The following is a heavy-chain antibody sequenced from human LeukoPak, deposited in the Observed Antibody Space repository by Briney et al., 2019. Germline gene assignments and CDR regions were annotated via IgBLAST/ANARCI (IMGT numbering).Heavy chain of an antibody. J-gene: IGHJ4*02. V-gene: IGHV4-59*01. CDR3: ARLHSSSWYRPLSFDY. D-gene: IGHD6-13*01. Sequence: ETLSLTCTVSGGSISSYYWSWIRQPPGKGLGWIGYIYYSGSTNYNPSLKSRVTISVDTSKNQFSLKLSYVTAADTAVYYCARLHSSSWYRPLSFDYWGQGTLVTVSS. CDR1: GGSISSYY. CDR2: IYYSGST.